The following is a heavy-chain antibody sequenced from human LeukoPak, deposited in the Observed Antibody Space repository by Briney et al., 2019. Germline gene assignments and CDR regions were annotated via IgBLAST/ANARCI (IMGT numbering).Heavy chain of an antibody. Sequence: PGGSLRLSCEASGFTFSTYGINWVRQAPGKGLQWVAAISYDGSNKHYADSVKGRFTISRDNSKNTLYMQMNSLRAEDTAVYYCARSGINFGSSGQKLDYWGQGTLVTVSS. CDR2: ISYDGSNK. V-gene: IGHV3-30*03. D-gene: IGHD3-22*01. CDR1: GFTFSTYG. CDR3: ARSGINFGSSGQKLDY. J-gene: IGHJ4*02.